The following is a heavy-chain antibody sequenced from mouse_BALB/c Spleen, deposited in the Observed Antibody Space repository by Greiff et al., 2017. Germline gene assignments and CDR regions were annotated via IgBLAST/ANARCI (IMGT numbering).Heavy chain of an antibody. D-gene: IGHD1-2*01. CDR1: GFTFSSFG. J-gene: IGHJ4*01. V-gene: IGHV5-17*02. CDR3: AREDYGSYYYAMDY. Sequence: EVKLMESGGGLVQPGGSRKLSCAASGFTFSSFGMHWVRQAPEKGLEWVAYISSGSSTIYYADTVKGRFTISRDNPKNTLFLQMTSLRSEDTAMYYCAREDYGSYYYAMDYWGQGTSVTVSS. CDR2: ISSGSSTI.